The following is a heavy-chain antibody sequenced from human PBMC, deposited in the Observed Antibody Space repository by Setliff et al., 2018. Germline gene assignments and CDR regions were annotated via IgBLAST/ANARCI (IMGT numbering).Heavy chain of an antibody. J-gene: IGHJ4*02. CDR3: ARRRYYYDSSGYRWGGFYFDY. CDR2: INPNSGGT. V-gene: IGHV1-2*04. D-gene: IGHD3-22*01. CDR1: GYTFTGYY. Sequence: ASVKVSCKASGYTFTGYYMHWVRQAPGQGLEWVGRINPNSGGTNYAQKFQGWVTMTRDTSISTAYMELSRLRSDDTAVYYCARRRYYYDSSGYRWGGFYFDYWGQGTLVTVSS.